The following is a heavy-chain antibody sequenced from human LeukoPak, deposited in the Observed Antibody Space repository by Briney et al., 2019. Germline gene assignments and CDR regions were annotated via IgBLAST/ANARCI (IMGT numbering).Heavy chain of an antibody. CDR3: ARNFAPVVPWFDP. CDR1: GYTFTSYY. CDR2: INPNSGGT. J-gene: IGHJ5*02. V-gene: IGHV1-2*02. D-gene: IGHD4-23*01. Sequence: ASVTVSCKASGYTFTSYYMHWVRQAPGQGLEWMGWINPNSGGTNYAQKFQGRVTMTRDTSISTAYMELSRLRSDDTAVYYCARNFAPVVPWFDPWGQGTPVTVSS.